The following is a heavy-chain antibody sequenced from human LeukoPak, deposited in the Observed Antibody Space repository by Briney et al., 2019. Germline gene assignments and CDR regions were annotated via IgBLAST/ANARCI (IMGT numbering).Heavy chain of an antibody. Sequence: GGSLRLSCAASGFTFSSYEMNWVRQAPGKGLEGVSYISSSGSTIYYADSVKGRFTISRDNAKNSLYLQMNSLRAEDTAVYYCARDDTVIHFDYWGQGTLVTVSS. V-gene: IGHV3-48*03. CDR2: ISSSGSTI. J-gene: IGHJ4*02. CDR3: ARDDTVIHFDY. CDR1: GFTFSSYE. D-gene: IGHD3-16*02.